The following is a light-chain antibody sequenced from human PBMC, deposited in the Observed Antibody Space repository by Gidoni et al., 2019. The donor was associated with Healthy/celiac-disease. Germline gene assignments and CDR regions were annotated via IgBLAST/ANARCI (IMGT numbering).Light chain of an antibody. Sequence: QLTQSPSSLSASVADSVTITCRASQSISSYLNWYQQKPGKAPKLLIYAASSLQSGIPSRFSGSGSGTDFTLTISSLQPEDFATYYCQQSYSTPYTFGQGTKLEIK. CDR3: QQSYSTPYT. J-gene: IGKJ2*01. V-gene: IGKV1-39*01. CDR2: AAS. CDR1: QSISSY.